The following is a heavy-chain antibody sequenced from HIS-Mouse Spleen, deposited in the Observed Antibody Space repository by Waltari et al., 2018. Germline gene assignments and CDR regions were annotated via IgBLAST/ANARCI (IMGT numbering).Heavy chain of an antibody. Sequence: QVTLRESGPALVKPTQTLTLTCTFSGFSLSTSGMCVSWIRQPPGKALEWLARIDWDDDKYYSTSPKTRLTISRDTSKNQVVLTMTNMDPLDTATYYCARIAEGYTSGWYAFDYWGQGTLVTVSS. V-gene: IGHV2-70*15. CDR2: IDWDDDK. J-gene: IGHJ4*02. D-gene: IGHD6-19*01. CDR3: ARIAEGYTSGWYAFDY. CDR1: GFSLSTSGMC.